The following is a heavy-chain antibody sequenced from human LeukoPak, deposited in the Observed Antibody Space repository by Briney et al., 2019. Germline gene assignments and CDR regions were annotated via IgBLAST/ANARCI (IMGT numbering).Heavy chain of an antibody. CDR3: AKAMAVARSFDY. V-gene: IGHV3-9*01. J-gene: IGHJ4*02. CDR1: GFTVSSNY. CDR2: ISWNSGSI. D-gene: IGHD6-19*01. Sequence: PGGSLRLSCAASGFTVSSNYMSWVRQAPGKGLEWVSGISWNSGSIGYADSVKGRFTISRDNAKNSLYLQMNSLRAEDTALYYCAKAMAVARSFDYWGQGTLVTVSS.